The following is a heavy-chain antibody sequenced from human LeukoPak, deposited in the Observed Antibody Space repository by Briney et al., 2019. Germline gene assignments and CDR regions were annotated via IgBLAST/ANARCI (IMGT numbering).Heavy chain of an antibody. CDR1: GGSISSGDYY. J-gene: IGHJ5*02. CDR2: MYYSGST. D-gene: IGHD6-13*01. CDR3: ARDRLTRIAAANNWFDP. V-gene: IGHV4-30-4*01. Sequence: SETLSLTCTVSGGSISSGDYYWSWIRQPPGKGLEWIAYMYYSGSTYYNPSLKSRVTMSADTSKNQLSLKLSSVTAADTAVYYCARDRLTRIAAANNWFDPWGQGTLVTVSS.